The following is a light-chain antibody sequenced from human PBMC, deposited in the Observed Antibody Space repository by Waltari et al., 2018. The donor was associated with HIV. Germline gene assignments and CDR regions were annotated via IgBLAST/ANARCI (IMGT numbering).Light chain of an antibody. V-gene: IGLV1-40*01. Sequence: QSVLTQPPSVSGAPGQRVTISCTGSDPNLWAGDHLHWSQQLPGTAPKLLIYGNSNRPSGVPDRFSGSRSGTSASLAITGLQAEDEADYYCQSYDVTLSGPLVFGGGTKLTVL. CDR2: GNS. CDR1: DPNLWAGDH. CDR3: QSYDVTLSGPLV. J-gene: IGLJ2*01.